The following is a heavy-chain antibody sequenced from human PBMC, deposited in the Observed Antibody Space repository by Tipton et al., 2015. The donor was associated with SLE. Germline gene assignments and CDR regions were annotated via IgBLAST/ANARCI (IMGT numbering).Heavy chain of an antibody. CDR1: GGSISSHY. D-gene: IGHD7-27*01. J-gene: IGHJ3*02. CDR3: AGELGNDAFDI. CDR2: IYYSGST. V-gene: IGHV4-59*11. Sequence: TLSLTCTVSGGSISSHYWSWIRQPPGKGLEWIGYIYYSGSTNYNPSLKSRVTTSVDTSKNQFSLKLSSVTAADTAVYYCAGELGNDAFDIWGLGTMVTVSS.